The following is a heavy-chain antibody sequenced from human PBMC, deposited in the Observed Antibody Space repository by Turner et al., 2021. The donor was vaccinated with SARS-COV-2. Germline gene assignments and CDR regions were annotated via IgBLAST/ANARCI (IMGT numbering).Heavy chain of an antibody. D-gene: IGHD3-10*01. Sequence: EVQLLESGGGLVQPGGSLRLSCAASGFTFSSYALSWVRQAPGKGLEWVSTISGSGGTTYYADSVKGRFTISRDNSKNTLYLQMNSLRAEDTAVYYCALYGGFGEDINYYYYYGMDVWGQGTTVTVSS. CDR3: ALYGGFGEDINYYYYYGMDV. CDR2: ISGSGGTT. CDR1: GFTFSSYA. J-gene: IGHJ6*02. V-gene: IGHV3-23*01.